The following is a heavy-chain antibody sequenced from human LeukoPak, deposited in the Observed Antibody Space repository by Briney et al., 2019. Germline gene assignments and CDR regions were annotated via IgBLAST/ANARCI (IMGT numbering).Heavy chain of an antibody. J-gene: IGHJ4*02. CDR2: ISWNSGSI. D-gene: IGHD5-24*01. CDR3: AKQHIREPLSYFDY. Sequence: GRSLRLSCAASGFTFDDYAMHWVRQAPGKGLEWVSGISWNSGSIGYADSVKGRFTISRDNAKNSLYLQMNSLRAEDTAVYYCAKQHIREPLSYFDYWGQGTLVTVSS. CDR1: GFTFDDYA. V-gene: IGHV3-9*01.